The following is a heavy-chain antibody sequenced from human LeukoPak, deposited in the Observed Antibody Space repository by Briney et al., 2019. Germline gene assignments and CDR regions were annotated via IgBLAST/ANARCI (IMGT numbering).Heavy chain of an antibody. CDR2: IKQDGSEK. CDR3: ARGRVDYGDYYFDY. D-gene: IGHD4-17*01. V-gene: IGHV3-7*01. Sequence: GGSLRLSCAASGFTFSSYWMSWVRQAPGKGREWVANIKQDGSEKYYVDSVKGRFTISRDNAKNSLYLQMNSLRAEDTAVYYCARGRVDYGDYYFDYWGQGTLVTVSS. J-gene: IGHJ4*02. CDR1: GFTFSSYW.